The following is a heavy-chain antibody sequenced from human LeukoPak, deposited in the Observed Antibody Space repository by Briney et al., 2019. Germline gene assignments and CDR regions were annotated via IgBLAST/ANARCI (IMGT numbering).Heavy chain of an antibody. CDR2: IYYSGST. Sequence: SETLSLTCTVSGGSISSSSYYWGWIRQPPGKGLEWIGSIYYSGSTYYNPSLKSRVTISVDTSKNQFSLKLSSVTAADTAVYYCARDQIAVAGNTHNNWFDPWGQGTLVTVSS. V-gene: IGHV4-39*07. CDR1: GGSISSSSYY. D-gene: IGHD6-19*01. J-gene: IGHJ5*02. CDR3: ARDQIAVAGNTHNNWFDP.